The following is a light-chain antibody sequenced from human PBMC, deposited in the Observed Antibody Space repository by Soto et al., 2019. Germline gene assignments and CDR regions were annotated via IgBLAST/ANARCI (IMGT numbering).Light chain of an antibody. J-gene: IGKJ4*01. CDR3: QQYSNWPLT. CDR1: QSVRSSF. CDR2: GAS. Sequence: IVMTHSPATLSVSPGESATLSFRASQSVRSSFLAWYQQKPGQAPSLLIYGASTRATGIPARFSGSGSGTEFTLTINSLQSEDFAVYYCQQYSNWPLTFGGGTKVDIK. V-gene: IGKV3-15*01.